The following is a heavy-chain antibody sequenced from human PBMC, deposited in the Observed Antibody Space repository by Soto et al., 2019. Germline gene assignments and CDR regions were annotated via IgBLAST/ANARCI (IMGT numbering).Heavy chain of an antibody. Sequence: QVQLVESGGGVVQPGTSLRLSCAASGFTFSSYGMHWVRQAPGKGLEWVAVIWFDGSNKFYADSVKGRFTISRDNSKNTVSLQMNSLRDEDSAAYYCATTGPYWGQGTLVTVSS. V-gene: IGHV3-33*01. CDR3: ATTGPY. CDR1: GFTFSSYG. J-gene: IGHJ4*02. CDR2: IWFDGSNK.